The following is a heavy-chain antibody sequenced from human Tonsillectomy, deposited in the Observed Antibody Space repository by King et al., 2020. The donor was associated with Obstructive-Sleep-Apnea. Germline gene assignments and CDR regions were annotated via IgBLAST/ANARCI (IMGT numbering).Heavy chain of an antibody. D-gene: IGHD7-27*01. J-gene: IGHJ5*02. CDR3: ARDPVGWGFDP. Sequence: VQLVESGGGVVQPGKSLRLSCAASGFTFSSYAMHWVRQAPGKGLEWVAIISYDGTITYYADSVKGRFTISRDNSKNTMYLQMNSLGPEDTAVYYCARDPVGWGFDPWGQGSLVTVSS. CDR1: GFTFSSYA. V-gene: IGHV3-30-3*01. CDR2: ISYDGTIT.